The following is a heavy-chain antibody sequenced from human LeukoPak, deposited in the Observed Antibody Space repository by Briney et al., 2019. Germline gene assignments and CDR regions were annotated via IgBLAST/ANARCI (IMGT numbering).Heavy chain of an antibody. J-gene: IGHJ6*02. CDR3: ARDFVEVRGVIWFDYYGMDV. D-gene: IGHD3-10*01. Sequence: SETLSLTCTVSGGSISSSSYYWGWIRQPPGKGLEWIGSIYYSGSTNYNPSLKSRVTISVDTSKNQFSLKLSSVTAADTAVYYCARDFVEVRGVIWFDYYGMDVWGQGTTVTVSS. CDR1: GGSISSSSYY. CDR2: IYYSGST. V-gene: IGHV4-39*07.